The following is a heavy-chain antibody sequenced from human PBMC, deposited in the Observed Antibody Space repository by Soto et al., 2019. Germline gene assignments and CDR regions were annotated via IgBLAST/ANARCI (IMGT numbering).Heavy chain of an antibody. CDR3: ARARLDTPALDY. J-gene: IGHJ4*02. Sequence: QVQLVESGGGVVQPGRSPRLSCAASGFTFSSYAMHWVRQAPGKGLEWVAVISYDGSNKYYADSVKGRFTISRDNSKNTLYLQMNSLRAEDTAVYYCARARLDTPALDYWGQGTLVTVSS. CDR1: GFTFSSYA. CDR2: ISYDGSNK. D-gene: IGHD2-2*01. V-gene: IGHV3-30-3*01.